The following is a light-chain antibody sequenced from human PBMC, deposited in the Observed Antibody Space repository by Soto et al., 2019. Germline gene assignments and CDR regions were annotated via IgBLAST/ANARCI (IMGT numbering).Light chain of an antibody. CDR1: QAVYSSL. CDR2: GAS. Sequence: ETVLTHSPGTLSLSPGEGATLSCRATQAVYSSLLAWYQQKPGQAPRLLIYGASSRATGIPDRFSGSGSGTDFTLSISRLEVEDFAVYHCQQYGNAPINFGQGTRLEIK. CDR3: QQYGNAPIN. J-gene: IGKJ5*01. V-gene: IGKV3-20*01.